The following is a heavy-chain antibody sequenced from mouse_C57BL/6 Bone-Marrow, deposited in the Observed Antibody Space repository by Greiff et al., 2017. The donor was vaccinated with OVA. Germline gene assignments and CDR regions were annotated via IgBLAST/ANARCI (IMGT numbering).Heavy chain of an antibody. D-gene: IGHD1-1*01. J-gene: IGHJ2*01. Sequence: QVQLQQPGTELVKPGASVKLSCKASGYTFTSYWMHWVKQRPGQGLEWIGNINPSNGGTNYNENFKSKATLTVDKSSSTAYMQLSSLTSEASAVYYCAQGGELRYCDYWGQGTTLTVSS. CDR2: INPSNGGT. V-gene: IGHV1-53*01. CDR3: AQGGELRYCDY. CDR1: GYTFTSYW.